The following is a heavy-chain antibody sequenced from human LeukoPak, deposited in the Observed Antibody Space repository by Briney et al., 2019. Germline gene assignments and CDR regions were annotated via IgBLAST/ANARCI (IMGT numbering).Heavy chain of an antibody. J-gene: IGHJ4*02. CDR1: GYSISSGYY. Sequence: SSETLSLTCAVSGYSISSGYYWGWIRQPPGKGLEWIGSIYHSGSTYYNPSLKSRVTISVDTSKNQFSLKLSSVTAADTAVYYCARQGAVVVITTSFDYWGQGTLVTVSS. CDR3: ARQGAVVVITTSFDY. D-gene: IGHD3-22*01. CDR2: IYHSGST. V-gene: IGHV4-38-2*01.